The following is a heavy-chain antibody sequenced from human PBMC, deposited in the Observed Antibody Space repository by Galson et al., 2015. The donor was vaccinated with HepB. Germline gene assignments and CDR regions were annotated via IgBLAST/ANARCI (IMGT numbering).Heavy chain of an antibody. Sequence: SLRPSCATSGFNLGDYSLFWFRQAPGKGLGLVGFIRSTPYGGTTECAASVKDRFTISRDDSKSIVYLQMNSLKAEDTAVYFCTKGDFGWLLSIDYWGQGTLVTVSS. D-gene: IGHD3-9*01. V-gene: IGHV3-49*03. CDR2: IRSTPYGGTT. CDR3: TKGDFGWLLSIDY. CDR1: GFNLGDYS. J-gene: IGHJ4*02.